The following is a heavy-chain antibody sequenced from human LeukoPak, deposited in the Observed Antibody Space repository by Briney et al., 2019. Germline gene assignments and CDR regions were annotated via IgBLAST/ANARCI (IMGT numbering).Heavy chain of an antibody. Sequence: GGSLRLSCAASGFTFSSYEMNWVRQAPGKGLEWVSYISSSGSTIYYADSVKGRFTISRDNAKNSLYLQMNSLRAEDTAVYYCARQYGDYDHPSWYYYYGMDVWGQGTTVTVSS. CDR3: ARQYGDYDHPSWYYYYGMDV. CDR2: ISSSGSTI. V-gene: IGHV3-48*03. D-gene: IGHD4-17*01. J-gene: IGHJ6*02. CDR1: GFTFSSYE.